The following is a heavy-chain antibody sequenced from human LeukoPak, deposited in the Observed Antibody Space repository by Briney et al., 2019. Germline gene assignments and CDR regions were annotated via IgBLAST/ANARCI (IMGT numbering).Heavy chain of an antibody. V-gene: IGHV3-21*01. Sequence: GGSLRLSCAASGFTFSNYNMNWVRQAPGKAMEWVSSITSSGTYIFYADSVKGRFTISRDNAKNSLYLQMDSLGPEDTAVYYCARDPHLYGGTYYFDYWGQGTLVTVSS. CDR3: ARDPHLYGGTYYFDY. CDR1: GFTFSNYN. CDR2: ITSSGTYI. D-gene: IGHD5-12*01. J-gene: IGHJ4*02.